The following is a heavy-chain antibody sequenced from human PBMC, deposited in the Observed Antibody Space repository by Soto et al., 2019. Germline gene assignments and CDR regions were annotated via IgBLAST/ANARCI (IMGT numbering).Heavy chain of an antibody. V-gene: IGHV3-30*18. CDR2: ISYDGSNK. CDR1: GFTFSSYG. J-gene: IGHJ4*02. Sequence: QVQLVESGGGVVQPGRSLRLSCAASGFTFSSYGMHWVRQAPGKGLEWVAVISYDGSNKYYEDSVKGRFTISRDKSKNTLYLQMSSLEAEDTAVYYCAKLIGLFDYWGQGTLVTVSS. CDR3: AKLIGLFDY.